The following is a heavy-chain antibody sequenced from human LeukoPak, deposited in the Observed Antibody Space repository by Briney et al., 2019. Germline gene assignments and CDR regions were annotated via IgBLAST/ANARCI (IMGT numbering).Heavy chain of an antibody. D-gene: IGHD6-13*01. CDR1: GFTFSSYA. CDR3: AREDGYSSSWYSDY. CDR2: ISGSGGST. V-gene: IGHV3-23*01. J-gene: IGHJ4*02. Sequence: PGGSLRLSCAASGFTFSSYAMSWVRQAPGKGPEWVSAISGSGGSTYYADSVKGRFTISRDNAKNSLYLQMNSLRAEDTAVYYCAREDGYSSSWYSDYWGQGTLVTVSS.